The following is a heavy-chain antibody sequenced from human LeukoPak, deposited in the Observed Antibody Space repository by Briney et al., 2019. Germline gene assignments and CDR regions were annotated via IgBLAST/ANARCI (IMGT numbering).Heavy chain of an antibody. Sequence: ASVKVSCKASGYTFTGYYMHWVRQAPGQGLEWMGWINPNSGGTNYAQKFQGWVTMTRDTSISTAYMELSRLRSDDTAVYYCAGGYDCSSTSCYADFDYWGQGTLVTVSS. V-gene: IGHV1-2*04. CDR3: AGGYDCSSTSCYADFDY. J-gene: IGHJ4*02. CDR2: INPNSGGT. D-gene: IGHD2-2*01. CDR1: GYTFTGYY.